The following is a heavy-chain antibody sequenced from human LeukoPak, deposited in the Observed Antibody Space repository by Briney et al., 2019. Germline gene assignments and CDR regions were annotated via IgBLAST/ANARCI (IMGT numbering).Heavy chain of an antibody. J-gene: IGHJ4*02. CDR3: ARALGWASSGPIDY. CDR1: GFTFNNYA. CDR2: ISTDGGST. V-gene: IGHV3-64*01. Sequence: GGSLRLSCKASGFTFNNYALHWVRQAPGKGLEYVSAISTDGGSTYYGNSEGGRFTISRDNSKNTLYLQMGSLRVEDMAVYYCARALGWASSGPIDYWGQGTLVSVSS. D-gene: IGHD3-22*01.